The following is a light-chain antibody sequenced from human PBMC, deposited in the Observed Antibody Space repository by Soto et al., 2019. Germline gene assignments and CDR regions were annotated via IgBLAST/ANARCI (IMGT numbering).Light chain of an antibody. J-gene: IGLJ2*01. Sequence: QSVLTQPPSASGAPGQTVPISCSGTTSNIGSHSVNWYRQLPGTAPKVVMFRNDERPSGVPDRFSGSKSGTSASLTITGLQSEDEADYYCTAWDTSRTGHLVFGGGTKVTVL. CDR2: RND. V-gene: IGLV1-44*01. CDR3: TAWDTSRTGHLV. CDR1: TSNIGSHS.